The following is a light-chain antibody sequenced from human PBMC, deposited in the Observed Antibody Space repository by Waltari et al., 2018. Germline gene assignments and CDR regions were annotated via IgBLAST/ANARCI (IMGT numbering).Light chain of an antibody. CDR3: QQYDGEVVT. J-gene: IGKJ4*01. CDR2: GTS. V-gene: IGKV3-20*01. Sequence: CRASQSVTSISLTWYQQKGGQAPRLLIYGTSSRATGIPDRFSGSGSGTDFTLTISRLEPEDFAVYYCQQYDGEVVTFGGGTKVEI. CDR1: QSVTSIS.